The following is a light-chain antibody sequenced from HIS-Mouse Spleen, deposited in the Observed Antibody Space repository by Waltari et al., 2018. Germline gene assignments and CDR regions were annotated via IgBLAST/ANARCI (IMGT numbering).Light chain of an antibody. CDR1: ALPNKY. CDR2: EDS. CDR3: YSTDSSGNHRV. V-gene: IGLV3-10*01. J-gene: IGLJ2*01. Sequence: SYELPQPPSVSVSPGQTARITGSGDALPNKYAYLYQQKSGQAPVLVIYEDSKRPSGIPERFSGSSSGTMATLTISGAQVEDEADYYCYSTDSSGNHRVFGGGTKLTVL.